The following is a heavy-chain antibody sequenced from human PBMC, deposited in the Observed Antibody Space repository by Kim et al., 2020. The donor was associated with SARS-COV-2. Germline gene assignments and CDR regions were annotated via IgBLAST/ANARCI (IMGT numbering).Heavy chain of an antibody. D-gene: IGHD6-19*01. CDR2: ISSSSSYI. V-gene: IGHV3-21*01. CDR1: GFTFSSYS. J-gene: IGHJ6*02. Sequence: GGSLRLSCAASGFTFSSYSMNWVRQAPGKGLEWVSSISSSSSYIYYADSVKGRFTISRDNAKNSLYLQMNSLRAEDTAVYYCTSNSGWYAVGPYGMDVLGQGTTVTVSS. CDR3: TSNSGWYAVGPYGMDV.